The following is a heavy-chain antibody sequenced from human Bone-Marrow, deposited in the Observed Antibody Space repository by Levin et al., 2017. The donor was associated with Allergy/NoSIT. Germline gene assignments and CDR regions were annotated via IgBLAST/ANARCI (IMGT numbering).Heavy chain of an antibody. V-gene: IGHV3-30*18. J-gene: IGHJ4*02. CDR1: GFTFSSYG. Sequence: GESLKISCAASGFTFSSYGMHWVRQAPGKGLEWVAVISYDGSNKYYADSVKGRFTISRDNSKNTLYLQMNSLRAEDTAVYYCAKNIGVAAAPSLIDYWGQGTLVTVSS. CDR2: ISYDGSNK. CDR3: AKNIGVAAAPSLIDY. D-gene: IGHD6-13*01.